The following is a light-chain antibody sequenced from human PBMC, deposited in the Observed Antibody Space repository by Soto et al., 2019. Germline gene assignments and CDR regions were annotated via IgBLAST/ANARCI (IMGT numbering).Light chain of an antibody. CDR1: QSVSSSY. Sequence: EIVLTQSPDTLYLSPGERATLSCRASQSVSSSYLAWYQHKPGQAPRLLIYGASTRATGVPDRFSGSGSGTDFTLTISRLEPEDFAVFYCQQYDNSITFGQGTRLEIE. V-gene: IGKV3-20*01. CDR2: GAS. J-gene: IGKJ5*01. CDR3: QQYDNSIT.